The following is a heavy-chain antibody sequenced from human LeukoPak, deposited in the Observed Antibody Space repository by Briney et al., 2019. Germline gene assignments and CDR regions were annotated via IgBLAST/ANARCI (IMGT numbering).Heavy chain of an antibody. Sequence: ASVKVSCKASGGTFSSYAISWVRQAPGQGLEWMGGIIPIFGTANYAQKFQGRVTITADKSTSTAYMELSSLRSEDTAVYYCARESTIFGVVNDYYYMDVWGKGTTVTVSS. CDR1: GGTFSSYA. J-gene: IGHJ6*03. D-gene: IGHD3-3*01. CDR3: ARESTIFGVVNDYYYMDV. CDR2: IIPIFGTA. V-gene: IGHV1-69*06.